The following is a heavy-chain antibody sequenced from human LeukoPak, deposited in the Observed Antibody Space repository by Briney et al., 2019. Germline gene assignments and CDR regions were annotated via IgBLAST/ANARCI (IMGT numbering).Heavy chain of an antibody. CDR1: GYTFTGYY. CDR3: ARPKDALSNFDWFTIDY. Sequence: GASVKVSCKASGYTFTGYYMHWVRQAPGQGLEWMGWINPNSGGSNFAQKFQGRVTMSRDTSISTAYMELSRLRSDDTAVYYCARPKDALSNFDWFTIDYWGQGTLVTVSS. J-gene: IGHJ4*02. D-gene: IGHD3-9*01. CDR2: INPNSGGS. V-gene: IGHV1-2*02.